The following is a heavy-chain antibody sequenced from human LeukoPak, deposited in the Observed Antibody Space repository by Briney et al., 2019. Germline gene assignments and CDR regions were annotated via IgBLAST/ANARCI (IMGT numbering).Heavy chain of an antibody. Sequence: GGSLRLSCAASGFALSSHWMTWVRQVPGRGPEWVANVNRDGSETYYLDSVKGRFTISRDNAKNSLYLQMNSLRAEDTAFYYCAKAPSGDSSGYYTDAFDIWGQGTMVTVSS. CDR2: VNRDGSET. V-gene: IGHV3-7*03. CDR1: GFALSSHW. CDR3: AKAPSGDSSGYYTDAFDI. D-gene: IGHD3-22*01. J-gene: IGHJ3*02.